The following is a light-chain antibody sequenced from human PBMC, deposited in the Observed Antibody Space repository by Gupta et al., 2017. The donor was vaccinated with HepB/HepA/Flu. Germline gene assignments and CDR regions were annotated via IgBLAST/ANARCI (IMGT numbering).Light chain of an antibody. CDR3: AAWDDSLNGHEV. CDR2: SNN. CDR1: SSNIGTNT. V-gene: IGLV1-44*01. J-gene: IGLJ2*01. Sequence: QSVLTQPPSLSGTPGQTVTISCSGSSSNIGTNTVNWYQHFPGPAPKLLIYSNNQRRSGVPDRFSGSKSGTSASLAISGLQSEDESDYYCAAWDDSLNGHEVFGGGTKLTVL.